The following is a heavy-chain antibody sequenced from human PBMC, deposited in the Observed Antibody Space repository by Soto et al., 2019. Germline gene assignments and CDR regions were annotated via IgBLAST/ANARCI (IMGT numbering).Heavy chain of an antibody. J-gene: IGHJ6*02. V-gene: IGHV4-59*08. CDR1: SGPTSSHN. Sequence: QVQLQQSGPGLVKPSETLSLTCTVSSGPTSSHNWGWIRQPPGRGLEWIGYVYNTGGTSYNPTLRRRVTTSADTSTKNIPLTPSAVTAADTAVYYCVRQGIGPLHGLVDVWGQGTTVSVSS. CDR2: VYNTGGT. CDR3: VRQGIGPLHGLVDV. D-gene: IGHD3-10*01.